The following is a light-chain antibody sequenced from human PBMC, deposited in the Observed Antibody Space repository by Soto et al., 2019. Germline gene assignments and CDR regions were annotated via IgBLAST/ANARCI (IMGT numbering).Light chain of an antibody. CDR1: QGIKDY. V-gene: IGKV3-15*01. J-gene: IGKJ1*01. CDR3: QQYNTWPRT. Sequence: EVVITQSQDTLSRSPVERPTLSCRASQGIKDYVAWFQQKPGQAPRLLIYGASTRATAIPARFSGSGSGTEFTLSISSLQSEDFAVYYCQQYNTWPRTFGQGTKVDIK. CDR2: GAS.